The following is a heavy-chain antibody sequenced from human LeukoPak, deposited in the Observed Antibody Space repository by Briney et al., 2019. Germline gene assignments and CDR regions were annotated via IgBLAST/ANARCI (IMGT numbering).Heavy chain of an antibody. J-gene: IGHJ4*02. CDR2: TYYRSKFHN. Sequence: SQTLSLTCAISGDSVSSNSAAWNWIRQSPSRGLEGLGRTYYRSKFHNDCAASVKGLITFNPDTSKNQFSLQLNSVTPEDTAVYYCARGGWGYTPYFDYWGQGTLVTVSS. V-gene: IGHV6-1*01. CDR1: GDSVSSNSAA. CDR3: ARGGWGYTPYFDY. D-gene: IGHD5-12*01.